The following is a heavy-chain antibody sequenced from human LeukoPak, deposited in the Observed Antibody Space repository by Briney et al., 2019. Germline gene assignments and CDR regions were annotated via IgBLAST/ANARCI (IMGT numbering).Heavy chain of an antibody. V-gene: IGHV4-39*07. J-gene: IGHJ5*02. D-gene: IGHD2-15*01. CDR2: IYYSGST. Sequence: SETLSLTCTVSGGSISSSSYYWGWIRQPPGKGLEWIGSIYYSGSTYYNPSLKSRVTISVDTSKNQFSLKLSSVTAADTAVYYCARGGVRDSFDPWGQGILVTVSS. CDR1: GGSISSSSYY. CDR3: ARGGVRDSFDP.